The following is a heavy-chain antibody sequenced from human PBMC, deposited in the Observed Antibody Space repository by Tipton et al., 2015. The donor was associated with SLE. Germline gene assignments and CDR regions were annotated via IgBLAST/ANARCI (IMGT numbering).Heavy chain of an antibody. CDR2: ISTYNGNT. J-gene: IGHJ4*02. CDR3: ARANPFYSGYDFDY. CDR1: GYTFTGYG. Sequence: QLVQSGVEVKKPGASVKVSCKASGYTFTGYGISWVRQAPGQGLEWMGWISTYNGNTNYAQKLQGRVTMTTDTSTSTASMDLRSLRSDDTAVYYCARANPFYSGYDFDYWGQGTLVTVSS. V-gene: IGHV1-18*01. D-gene: IGHD5-12*01.